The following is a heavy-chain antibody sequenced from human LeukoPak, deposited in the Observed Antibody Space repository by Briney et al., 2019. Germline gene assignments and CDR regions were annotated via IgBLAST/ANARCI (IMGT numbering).Heavy chain of an antibody. J-gene: IGHJ4*02. Sequence: PGRSLRLSCAASGFTFSSYGMHWVRQAPGKGLEWVAVIWYDGSNKYYADSVKGRFTISRDNSKNTLYLQMNSLRAEDTAVYYCAKDSSLRKGYYYDSSGYPDYWGQGTLVTVSS. V-gene: IGHV3-33*06. CDR3: AKDSSLRKGYYYDSSGYPDY. CDR1: GFTFSSYG. CDR2: IWYDGSNK. D-gene: IGHD3-22*01.